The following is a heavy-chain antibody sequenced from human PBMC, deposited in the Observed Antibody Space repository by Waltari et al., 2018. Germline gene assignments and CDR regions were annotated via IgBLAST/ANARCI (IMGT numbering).Heavy chain of an antibody. CDR1: GYTFTSYA. V-gene: IGHV1-3*01. CDR2: INAGNGNT. CDR3: ASSGWYRGDAFDI. Sequence: QVQLVQSGAEVKKPGASVKVSCKASGYTFTSYALHLVRQAPGQRLEWMGWINAGNGNTKYSQKFQGRVTITRDTSASTAYMELSSLRSEDTAVYYCASSGWYRGDAFDIWGQGTMVTVSS. J-gene: IGHJ3*02. D-gene: IGHD6-19*01.